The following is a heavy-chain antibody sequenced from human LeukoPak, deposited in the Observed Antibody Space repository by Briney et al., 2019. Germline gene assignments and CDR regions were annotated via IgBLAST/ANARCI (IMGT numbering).Heavy chain of an antibody. CDR1: GYTFTDYY. D-gene: IGHD1-26*01. CDR3: TRVYSGSLFDY. Sequence: ASVTVSCKAFGYTFTDYYMRWVRQAPGQGLEWMGWINPNSGGTNYAQNFQGRVTMTRDTSISAAYMELSRLRSDDTAVYYCTRVYSGSLFDYWGQGTLVTVSS. CDR2: INPNSGGT. V-gene: IGHV1-2*02. J-gene: IGHJ4*02.